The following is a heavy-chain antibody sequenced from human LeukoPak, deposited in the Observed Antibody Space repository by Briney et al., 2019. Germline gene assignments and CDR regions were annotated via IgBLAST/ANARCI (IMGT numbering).Heavy chain of an antibody. J-gene: IGHJ4*02. Sequence: SETLSLTCAVYGGSFSAYDWGGIRQPPGKGLEWIGEINHGGNTNYNPSLKSRVTISVDTSKNQFSLKLNSMTAADTAVYYCARGRWLQKFFDYWGQGTLVTVSS. CDR3: ARGRWLQKFFDY. D-gene: IGHD5-24*01. V-gene: IGHV4-34*01. CDR1: GGSFSAYD. CDR2: INHGGNT.